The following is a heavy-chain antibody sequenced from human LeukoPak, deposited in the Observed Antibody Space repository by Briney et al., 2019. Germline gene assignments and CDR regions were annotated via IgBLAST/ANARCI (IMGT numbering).Heavy chain of an antibody. CDR3: ARRGDGYLSGAFDI. V-gene: IGHV1-18*01. D-gene: IGHD5-24*01. Sequence: ASVKVSCKASGYTFTSYGISWVRQAPGQGLEWMGWISAYNGNTNYAQKFQGRVTITADKSTSTAYMELSSLRSEDTAVYYCARRGDGYLSGAFDIWGQGTMVTVSS. J-gene: IGHJ3*02. CDR1: GYTFTSYG. CDR2: ISAYNGNT.